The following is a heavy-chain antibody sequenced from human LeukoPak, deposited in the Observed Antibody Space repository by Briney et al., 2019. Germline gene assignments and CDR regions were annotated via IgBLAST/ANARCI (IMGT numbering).Heavy chain of an antibody. J-gene: IGHJ6*02. Sequence: GGSLRLSCAASGFTFSSYWMSWVRQAPGKGLEWVANIKQDGSEKYYVDSVKGRFTISRDNAKNSLYLQMNSLRAEDTAVYYCARVGISFYYGMDVWGQGTTVTVSS. CDR3: ARVGISFYYGMDV. CDR1: GFTFSSYW. D-gene: IGHD2-15*01. CDR2: IKQDGSEK. V-gene: IGHV3-7*01.